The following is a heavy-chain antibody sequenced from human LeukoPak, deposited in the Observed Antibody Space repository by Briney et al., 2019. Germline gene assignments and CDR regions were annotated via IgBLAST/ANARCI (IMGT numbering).Heavy chain of an antibody. Sequence: ASVKVSCKASGYTFTSYGISWVRQAPGQGLEWMGWISAYNGNTNYAQKLQGRVTVTTDTSTSTAYMELRSLRSDDTAVYYCARVPGYYDSSGYLEIFDYWGQGTLVTVSS. CDR2: ISAYNGNT. CDR1: GYTFTSYG. J-gene: IGHJ4*02. V-gene: IGHV1-18*01. D-gene: IGHD3-22*01. CDR3: ARVPGYYDSSGYLEIFDY.